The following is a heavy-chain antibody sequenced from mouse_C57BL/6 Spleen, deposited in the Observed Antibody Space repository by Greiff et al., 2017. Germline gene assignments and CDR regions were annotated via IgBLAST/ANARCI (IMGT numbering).Heavy chain of an antibody. D-gene: IGHD3-2*02. J-gene: IGHJ2*02. Sequence: VQLQQPGAELVRPGASVKLSCKASGYTFTSYWMDWVKQRPGQGLEWIGNIYPSDSETHYNQKFKDKATLTVDKSSSTAYMQLSSLTSEDSAVYYCARRTAQGDYFDYWGQGTSLTVSS. CDR3: ARRTAQGDYFDY. V-gene: IGHV1-61*01. CDR1: GYTFTSYW. CDR2: IYPSDSET.